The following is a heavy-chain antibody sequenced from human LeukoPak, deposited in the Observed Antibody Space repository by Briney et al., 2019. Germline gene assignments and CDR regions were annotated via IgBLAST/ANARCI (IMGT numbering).Heavy chain of an antibody. Sequence: SETLSLTCTVSGGSMSSYYWSWIRQPPGKGLEWIGYIYYNGKTNYSPSLNSRVTISVDTSRNQFSLKLNSVTAADTAVYYCARGGWSVDYWGQGTLVTISS. CDR1: GGSMSSYY. D-gene: IGHD6-19*01. J-gene: IGHJ4*02. CDR2: IYYNGKT. CDR3: ARGGWSVDY. V-gene: IGHV4-59*08.